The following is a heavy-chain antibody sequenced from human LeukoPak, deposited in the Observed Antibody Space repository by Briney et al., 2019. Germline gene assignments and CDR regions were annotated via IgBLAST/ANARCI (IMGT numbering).Heavy chain of an antibody. Sequence: GGSLRLSCAGSGFTFSSYAMNWVRQAPGKGLEWVSSISSRSGYMYYADSVKGRFTISRDNAQNSLYLQMNSLRAEDTAVYYCATQPDFWSGYYYYYGMDVWGQGTTVTVSS. CDR1: GFTFSSYA. J-gene: IGHJ6*02. CDR3: ATQPDFWSGYYYYYGMDV. V-gene: IGHV3-21*01. CDR2: ISSRSGYM. D-gene: IGHD3-3*01.